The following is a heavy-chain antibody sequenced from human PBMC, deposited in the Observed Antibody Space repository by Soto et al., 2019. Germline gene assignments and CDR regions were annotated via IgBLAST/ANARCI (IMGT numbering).Heavy chain of an antibody. Sequence: QVQLVESGGGVVQPGRSLRLSCAASGFTFSSYGMHWVRQAPGKGLEWVAVIWYDGSNKYYADSVKGRFTISRDNSENTLYLQMNSLRAEDTAVYYCARPWFGELLPDYWGQGTLVTVSS. CDR1: GFTFSSYG. CDR3: ARPWFGELLPDY. CDR2: IWYDGSNK. D-gene: IGHD3-10*01. V-gene: IGHV3-33*01. J-gene: IGHJ4*02.